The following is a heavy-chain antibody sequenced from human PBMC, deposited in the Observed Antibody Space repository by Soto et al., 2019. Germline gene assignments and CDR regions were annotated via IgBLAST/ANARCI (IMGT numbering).Heavy chain of an antibody. Sequence: PSKTLSLTCAVYGGSFSGYYWSWIRQPPGKGLEWIGEINHSGSTNYNPSLKSRVTISVDTSKNQFSLNLSSVTAADTAVYYCAGGRGRQQLVMSYYYGMDVWGQGTTVTVSS. CDR2: INHSGST. CDR1: GGSFSGYY. J-gene: IGHJ6*02. V-gene: IGHV4-34*01. CDR3: AGGRGRQQLVMSYYYGMDV. D-gene: IGHD6-13*01.